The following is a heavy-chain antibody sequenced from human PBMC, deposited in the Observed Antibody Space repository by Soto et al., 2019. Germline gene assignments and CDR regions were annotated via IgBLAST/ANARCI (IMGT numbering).Heavy chain of an antibody. D-gene: IGHD2-2*01. V-gene: IGHV1-18*01. Sequence: QVQLVQSGAEVKKPGASVKVSCEDSGYTFTNYGITWVRQAPGQGLEWMGWVSAYNGNTNYAQQLQGRVTTTIGTSTRTGYMELRCLRSDDAVVYYGAGGTISQDGIDVWGEGTTDTVSS. CDR3: AGGTISQDGIDV. J-gene: IGHJ6*01. CDR1: GYTFTNYG. CDR2: VSAYNGNT.